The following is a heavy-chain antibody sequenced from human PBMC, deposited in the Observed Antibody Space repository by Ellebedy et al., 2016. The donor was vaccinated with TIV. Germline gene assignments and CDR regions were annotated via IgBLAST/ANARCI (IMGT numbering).Heavy chain of an antibody. V-gene: IGHV1-69*13. Sequence: SVKVSXXASGGTFSSYAISWVRQAPGQGLEWMGGIIPIFGTANYAQKFQGRVTITADESTSTAYMELSSLRSEDTAVYYCARDHGSGSYYIDAFDIWGQGTMVTVSS. CDR3: ARDHGSGSYYIDAFDI. J-gene: IGHJ3*02. CDR2: IIPIFGTA. CDR1: GGTFSSYA. D-gene: IGHD3-10*01.